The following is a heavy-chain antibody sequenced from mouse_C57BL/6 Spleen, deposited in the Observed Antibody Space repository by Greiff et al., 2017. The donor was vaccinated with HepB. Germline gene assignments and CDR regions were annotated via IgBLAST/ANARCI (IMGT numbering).Heavy chain of an antibody. V-gene: IGHV1-55*01. CDR3: ARGYYGSINYAMDY. Sequence: QVQLQQPGAELVKPGASVKMSCKASGYTFTSYWITWVKQRPGQGLEWIGDIYPGSGSTNYNEKFKSKATLTVDTSSSTAYMQLSSLTSEDSAVYYCARGYYGSINYAMDYWGQGTSVTVSS. D-gene: IGHD1-1*01. CDR1: GYTFTSYW. CDR2: IYPGSGST. J-gene: IGHJ4*01.